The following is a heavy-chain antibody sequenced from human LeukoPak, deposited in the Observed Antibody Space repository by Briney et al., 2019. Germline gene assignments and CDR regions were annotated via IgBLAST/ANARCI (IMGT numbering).Heavy chain of an antibody. Sequence: PGGSLRLSCAASGFRFDDNGMSWVRQAPGKGLEWVSGINWNAGSTSYADSVKGRFTISRDNAKNSLYLQMNSLRAEDTAFYYCARGGLNYYDATGYYYHFDLWGQGTLVTVSS. D-gene: IGHD3-22*01. CDR2: INWNAGST. V-gene: IGHV3-20*04. J-gene: IGHJ4*02. CDR3: ARGGLNYYDATGYYYHFDL. CDR1: GFRFDDNG.